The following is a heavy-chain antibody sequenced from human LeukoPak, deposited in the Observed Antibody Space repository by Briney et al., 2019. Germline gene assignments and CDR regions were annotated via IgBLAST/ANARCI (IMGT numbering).Heavy chain of an antibody. CDR2: TYYSGST. CDR1: GVSISSTSYY. J-gene: IGHJ4*02. Sequence: SETLSLTCSVSGVSISSTSYYWDWIRQPPGKGLEWIGSTYYSGSTYNNPSLKSRITISVDTSKTQFSLRLSSVTAADTAVYYCARSNWNAPFDYWGQGTLVTVSS. CDR3: ARSNWNAPFDY. D-gene: IGHD1-20*01. V-gene: IGHV4-39*01.